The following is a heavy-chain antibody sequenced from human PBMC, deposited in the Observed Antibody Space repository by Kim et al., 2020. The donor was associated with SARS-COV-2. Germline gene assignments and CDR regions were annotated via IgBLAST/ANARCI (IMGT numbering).Heavy chain of an antibody. J-gene: IGHJ6*02. CDR3: ARDRYSYGDYYYYGMDV. D-gene: IGHD5-18*01. V-gene: IGHV3-53*01. Sequence: VKGRFTISRDKSKNTLYLQMNSRRAEDTAVYYCARDRYSYGDYYYYGMDVWGQGTTVTVSS.